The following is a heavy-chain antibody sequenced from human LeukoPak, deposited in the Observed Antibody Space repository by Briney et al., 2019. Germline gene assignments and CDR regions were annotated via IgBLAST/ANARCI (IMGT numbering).Heavy chain of an antibody. Sequence: ASVKVSCKVSGYTLTELSTHWVRQAPGKGLEWMGGFDPEDGETIYAQKFQGRVTMTEDTSTDTAYMELSSLRSEDTAVYYCATETSEKSYYYDSSGYYYLDYWGQGTLVTVSS. CDR3: ATETSEKSYYYDSSGYYYLDY. V-gene: IGHV1-24*01. CDR1: GYTLTELS. D-gene: IGHD3-22*01. J-gene: IGHJ4*02. CDR2: FDPEDGET.